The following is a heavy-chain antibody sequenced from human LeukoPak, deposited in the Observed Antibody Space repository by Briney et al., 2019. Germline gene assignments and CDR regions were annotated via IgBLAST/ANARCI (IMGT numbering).Heavy chain of an antibody. Sequence: SETLSLTCTVSGGSISSYYWSWIRQPPGEGLEWIGYIYYSGSTNYNPSLKSRVTISVDTSKNQFSLKLSSVTAADTAVYYCARDLYGSGSYYVDWGQGTLVTVSS. D-gene: IGHD3-10*01. V-gene: IGHV4-59*01. J-gene: IGHJ4*02. CDR1: GGSISSYY. CDR3: ARDLYGSGSYYVD. CDR2: IYYSGST.